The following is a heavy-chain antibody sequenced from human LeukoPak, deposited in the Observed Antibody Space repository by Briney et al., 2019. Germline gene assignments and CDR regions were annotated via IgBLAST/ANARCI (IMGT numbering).Heavy chain of an antibody. CDR2: IIPILGIA. J-gene: IGHJ4*02. CDR3: ARDLSPGRRDGYRLSLGAERDY. Sequence: SVKVSFKASGGTFSSYAISWVRQAPGQGLEWMGRIIPILGIANYAQKFQGRVTITADKSTSTAYMELSSLRSEDTAVYYCARDLSPGRRDGYRLSLGAERDYWGQGTLVTVSS. CDR1: GGTFSSYA. D-gene: IGHD5-24*01. V-gene: IGHV1-69*04.